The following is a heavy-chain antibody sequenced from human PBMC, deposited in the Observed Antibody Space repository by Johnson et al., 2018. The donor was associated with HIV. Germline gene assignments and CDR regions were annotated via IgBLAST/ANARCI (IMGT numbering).Heavy chain of an antibody. J-gene: IGHJ3*02. CDR1: GFTFDDYA. V-gene: IGHV3-9*01. D-gene: IGHD6-13*01. Sequence: VQLVESGGGLVQPGRSLRLSCAASGFTFDDYAMHWVRQAPGKGLEWVSCISWNSGSIGYADSVKGRFTISRDNAKNSLYLQMNSLRAEDTALYYCAKDCSISSWSPGCPFDIWGQGTMVTVSS. CDR2: ISWNSGSI. CDR3: AKDCSISSWSPGCPFDI.